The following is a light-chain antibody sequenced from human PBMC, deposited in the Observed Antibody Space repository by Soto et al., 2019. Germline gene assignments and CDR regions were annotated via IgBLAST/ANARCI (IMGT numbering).Light chain of an antibody. V-gene: IGKV1-8*01. CDR3: QHYYTYPWT. J-gene: IGKJ1*01. CDR1: QDIGNN. Sequence: AIRMTQSPSSLSASTGDRVTITCRASQDIGNNLVWYQQKPGKAPKVLIHAASTLQGGVSSRFSGSRSGTDFTLTINSLQSVDFATYYCQHYYTYPWTFGQGTKVEV. CDR2: AAS.